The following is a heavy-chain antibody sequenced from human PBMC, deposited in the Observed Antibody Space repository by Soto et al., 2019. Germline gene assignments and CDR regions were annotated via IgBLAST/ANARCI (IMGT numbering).Heavy chain of an antibody. V-gene: IGHV1-69*13. J-gene: IGHJ4*02. CDR2: IIPIFGTA. CDR1: GGTFSSYA. Sequence: SVKVSCKASGGTFSSYAISWVRQAPGQGLEWMGGIIPIFGTANYAQKFQGRVTITADESTSTAYMELSSLRSEDTAVYYCAREGRYDILTGYYHFDYWGQGTLVTVSS. CDR3: AREGRYDILTGYYHFDY. D-gene: IGHD3-9*01.